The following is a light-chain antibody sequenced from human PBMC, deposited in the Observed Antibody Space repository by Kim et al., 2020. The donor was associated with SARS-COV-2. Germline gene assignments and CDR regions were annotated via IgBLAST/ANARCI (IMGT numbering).Light chain of an antibody. CDR1: SSNIGADYD. CDR3: QSYDSSLSGWV. J-gene: IGLJ3*02. V-gene: IGLV1-40*01. CDR2: DDS. Sequence: QSVLTQPPSVSGAPGQRVTISCTGSSSNIGADYDVHWYQQLPGTAPKLLIYDDSNRPSGVPDRFSGSKSGTSASLAITGLQAEDEADYYCQSYDSSLSGWVFCGGTQLTVL.